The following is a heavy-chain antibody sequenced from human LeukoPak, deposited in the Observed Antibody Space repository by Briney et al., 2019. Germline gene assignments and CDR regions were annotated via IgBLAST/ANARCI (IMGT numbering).Heavy chain of an antibody. D-gene: IGHD1-7*01. CDR1: GGSISSGGYY. J-gene: IGHJ3*02. Sequence: SETLSLTCTVSGGSISSGGYYWSWIRQHPGKGLEWIGYIYYSGSTYYNPSLKSRVTISVYTSKNQFSLKLSSVTAADTAVYYCARGTGTTDAFDIWGQGTMVTVSS. V-gene: IGHV4-31*03. CDR2: IYYSGST. CDR3: ARGTGTTDAFDI.